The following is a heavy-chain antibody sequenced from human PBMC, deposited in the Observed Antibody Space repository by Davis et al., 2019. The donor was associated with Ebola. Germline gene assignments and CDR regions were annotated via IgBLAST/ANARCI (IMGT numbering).Heavy chain of an antibody. CDR3: SGLPYYYGMDV. CDR2: IYYSGST. CDR1: GGSISSGGYY. Sequence: LRLSCTVSGGSISSGGYYWSWIRQHPGKGLEWIGYIYYSGSTYYNPSLKSRVTISVDTSKNQFSLKLSSVTAADTAVYYCSGLPYYYGMDVWGQGTTVTVSS. J-gene: IGHJ6*02. D-gene: IGHD5-12*01. V-gene: IGHV4-31*08.